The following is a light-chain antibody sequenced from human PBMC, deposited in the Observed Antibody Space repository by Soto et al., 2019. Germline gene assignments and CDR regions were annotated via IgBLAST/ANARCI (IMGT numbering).Light chain of an antibody. CDR3: QSYDSSLSGWV. J-gene: IGLJ1*01. CDR1: SSKIGAGYD. CDR2: GNS. V-gene: IGLV1-40*01. Sequence: QSVLTQPPSMSGAPGQRVTISCTGSSSKIGAGYDVHWYQQLLGTAPKLLIYGNSNRPSGVPDRFSGSKSGTSASLAITGLQAEDEADYYCQSYDSSLSGWVFGTGTKVTVL.